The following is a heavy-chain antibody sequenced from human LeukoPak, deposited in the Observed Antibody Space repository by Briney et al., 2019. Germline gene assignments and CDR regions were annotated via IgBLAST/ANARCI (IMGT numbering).Heavy chain of an antibody. CDR3: ARDFDGDYGAR. CDR2: IYYTGTT. V-gene: IGHV4-59*01. D-gene: IGHD4-17*01. CDR1: GDSMTGYY. J-gene: IGHJ4*02. Sequence: SETLSLTCSVSGDSMTGYYWSWIRQPPGKGLEWIGYIYYTGTTNYNPSLKSRVTISVDTSKNQFSLRLTSVTAADTAVYFCARDFDGDYGARWGQGILVSV.